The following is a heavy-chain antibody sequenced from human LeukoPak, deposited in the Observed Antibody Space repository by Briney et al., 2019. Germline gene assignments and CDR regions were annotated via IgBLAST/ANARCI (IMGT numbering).Heavy chain of an antibody. J-gene: IGHJ5*02. Sequence: APVKVSCKASGYTFTSYDINWVRQATGQGLEWMGWMNPNSGNTGYAQKFQGRVTMTRNTSISTAYMELSSLRSEDTAVYYCASAIRGRLGFDTWGQGTLVTVSS. V-gene: IGHV1-8*01. D-gene: IGHD2-2*01. CDR2: MNPNSGNT. CDR3: ASAIRGRLGFDT. CDR1: GYTFTSYD.